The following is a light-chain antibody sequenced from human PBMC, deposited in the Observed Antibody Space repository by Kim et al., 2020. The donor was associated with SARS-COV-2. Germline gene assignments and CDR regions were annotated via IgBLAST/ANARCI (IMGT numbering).Light chain of an antibody. V-gene: IGKV3-11*01. CDR2: DAS. J-gene: IGKJ2*01. Sequence: LSPGERATPSCRASQSITTYLAWYQHKPGQAPRLLIYDASDRATGIPARFSGSGFGTDFTLTISSLEPEDFAVYYCQQRSIWPPYTFGQGTKLEI. CDR3: QQRSIWPPYT. CDR1: QSITTY.